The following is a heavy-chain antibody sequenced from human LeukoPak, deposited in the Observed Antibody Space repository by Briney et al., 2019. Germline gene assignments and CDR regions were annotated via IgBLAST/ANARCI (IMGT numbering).Heavy chain of an antibody. D-gene: IGHD5-18*01. CDR1: GFTFSSYG. CDR3: AKDLSRCNYGFGFDY. CDR2: IRYDGSDK. J-gene: IGHJ4*02. Sequence: GGSLRLSCAASGFTFSSYGMHWVRQAPGKGLDWVAFIRYDGSDKYYADSVKGRFTISRDNSKNTLYLQMNSLRAEYTAVYYCAKDLSRCNYGFGFDYWGQGNVVTVSS. V-gene: IGHV3-30*02.